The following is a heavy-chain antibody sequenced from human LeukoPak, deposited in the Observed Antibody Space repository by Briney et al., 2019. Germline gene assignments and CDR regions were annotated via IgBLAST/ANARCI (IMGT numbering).Heavy chain of an antibody. J-gene: IGHJ3*02. CDR1: GLTFSSYE. D-gene: IGHD6-19*01. Sequence: GGSLRLSCAASGLTFSSYEMNWVRQAPGKGLEWVSYISSSGSTIYYADSVKGRFTISRDNAKNSLYLQMNSLRAEDTAVYYCARDNPLYSSGWSLFGAFDIWGQGTMVTVSS. CDR3: ARDNPLYSSGWSLFGAFDI. V-gene: IGHV3-48*03. CDR2: ISSSGSTI.